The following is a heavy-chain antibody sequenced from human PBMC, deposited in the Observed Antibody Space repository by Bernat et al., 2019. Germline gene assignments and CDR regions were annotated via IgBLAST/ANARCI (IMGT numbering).Heavy chain of an antibody. V-gene: IGHV3-53*01. CDR1: GLTVSSNY. D-gene: IGHD4-17*01. Sequence: EVQLVESGGGLIQPGGSLRLSCAASGLTVSSNYMSWVRQAPGMGLEWVSVLYSDGTTDYADSVKGRFTISRDNSKNTLYLQMNSLRAEDTAVYYCARDYDYGDWGQGTLVTVSS. J-gene: IGHJ4*02. CDR3: ARDYDYGD. CDR2: LYSDGTT.